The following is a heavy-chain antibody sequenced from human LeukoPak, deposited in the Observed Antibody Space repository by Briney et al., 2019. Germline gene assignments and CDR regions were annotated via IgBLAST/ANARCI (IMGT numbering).Heavy chain of an antibody. CDR2: IIPILGIA. CDR3: ARGDLYYDSSGYPDY. CDR1: GGTFSSYA. J-gene: IGHJ4*02. V-gene: IGHV1-69*04. D-gene: IGHD3-22*01. Sequence: SVEVSCKASGGTFSSYAISWVRQAPGQGLEWMGRIIPILGIANYAQKFQGRVTITADKSTSTAYMELSSLRSEDTAVYYCARGDLYYDSSGYPDYWGQGTLVTVSS.